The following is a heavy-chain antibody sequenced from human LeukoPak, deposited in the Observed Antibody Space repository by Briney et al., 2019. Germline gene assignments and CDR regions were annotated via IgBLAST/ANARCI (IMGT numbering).Heavy chain of an antibody. D-gene: IGHD2-21*02. Sequence: SETLSLTCTVSGGSISSSSYYWGWIRQPPGKGLEWIGSIYYSGSTYYNPSLKSRVTISVDTSKNQFSLKLSSVTAADTAVYYCARYCGGDCYPSRYYYYYGMDVWGQGTTVTVSS. CDR2: IYYSGST. J-gene: IGHJ6*02. V-gene: IGHV4-39*07. CDR1: GGSISSSSYY. CDR3: ARYCGGDCYPSRYYYYYGMDV.